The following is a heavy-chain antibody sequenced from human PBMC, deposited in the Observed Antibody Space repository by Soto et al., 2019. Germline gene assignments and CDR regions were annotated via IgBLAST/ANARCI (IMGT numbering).Heavy chain of an antibody. CDR2: IYNSGNT. J-gene: IGHJ5*02. Sequence: SETLSLTCAVSGGSISSGFYSWSWIRQPPGQGLEWIGYIYNSGNTYYNPSLMSRVTISVDRSQNHFSLKLTSVTAADTAVYYCGRASDGVWNLLDPWGQGTKVTVFS. CDR1: GGSISSGFYS. V-gene: IGHV4-30-2*01. D-gene: IGHD2-21*02. CDR3: GRASDGVWNLLDP.